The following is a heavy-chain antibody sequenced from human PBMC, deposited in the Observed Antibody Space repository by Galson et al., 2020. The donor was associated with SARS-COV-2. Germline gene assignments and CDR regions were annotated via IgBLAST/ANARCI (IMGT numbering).Heavy chain of an antibody. CDR1: GFTFSSYA. CDR3: AKDPHYDFWSGYYFDY. J-gene: IGHJ4*02. Sequence: LSLTCAASGFTFSSYAMSWVRQAPGKGLEWVSAISGSGGSTYYADSVKGRFTISRDNSKNTLYLQMNSLRAEDTAVYYCAKDPHYDFWSGYYFDYWGQGTLVTVSS. V-gene: IGHV3-23*01. CDR2: ISGSGGST. D-gene: IGHD3-3*01.